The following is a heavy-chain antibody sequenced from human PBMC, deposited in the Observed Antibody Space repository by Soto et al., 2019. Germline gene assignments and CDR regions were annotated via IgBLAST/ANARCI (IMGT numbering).Heavy chain of an antibody. V-gene: IGHV3-23*01. D-gene: IGHD3-3*01. Sequence: GGSLRLSCAASGFTFSNYGMSWVRQAPGKGLEWVSVMSGSGDDAYYAGSVKGRFTISRDNSKNTLYLQMNSLRAEDTAVYFCAKKVTIYAVDPADYWGQGTQVTVSS. J-gene: IGHJ4*02. CDR1: GFTFSNYG. CDR2: MSGSGDDA. CDR3: AKKVTIYAVDPADY.